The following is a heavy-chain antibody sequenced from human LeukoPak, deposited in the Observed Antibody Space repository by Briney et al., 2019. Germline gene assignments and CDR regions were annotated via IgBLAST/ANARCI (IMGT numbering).Heavy chain of an antibody. Sequence: PSETLSLTCAVYGGSFSGYYWSWIRQPPGKGLEWIGEISHSGSTNYNPSLKSRVTISVDTSKNQFSLKLGSVTAADTAVYYCARASTHSDYWGQGTLVTVSS. D-gene: IGHD1-1*01. V-gene: IGHV4-34*01. CDR3: ARASTHSDY. CDR2: ISHSGST. CDR1: GGSFSGYY. J-gene: IGHJ4*02.